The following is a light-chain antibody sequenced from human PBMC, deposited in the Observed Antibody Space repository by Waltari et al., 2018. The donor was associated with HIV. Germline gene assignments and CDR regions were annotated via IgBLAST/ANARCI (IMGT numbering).Light chain of an antibody. V-gene: IGLV1-47*01. CDR3: ASWDVARTGRWV. CDR1: DSNVGSPL. J-gene: IGLJ3*02. Sequence: QSVLTQPPSASGTPGQRAVISCSGGDSNVGSPLVYWYQQVPGTAPKLLIYRWSQRPSGVPDRFSGSQSGTSASLIISGLRSQDEAVYYCASWDVARTGRWVFGGGTKVTVL. CDR2: RWS.